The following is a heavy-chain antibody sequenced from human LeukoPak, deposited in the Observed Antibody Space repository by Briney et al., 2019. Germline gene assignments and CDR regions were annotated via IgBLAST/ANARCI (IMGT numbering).Heavy chain of an antibody. CDR2: ISWNSGSI. V-gene: IGHV3-9*01. D-gene: IGHD2-15*01. CDR1: GFTFDDYA. CDR3: AKDLGYCSGGSCPFDY. J-gene: IGHJ4*02. Sequence: PGGSLRLSCAASGFTFDDYAMHWVRQAPGKGLEWVSGISWNSGSIGYADSVKGRFTISRDNAKNSLYLQMNSLRAEDTALYYCAKDLGYCSGGSCPFDYWGQGTLVTVSS.